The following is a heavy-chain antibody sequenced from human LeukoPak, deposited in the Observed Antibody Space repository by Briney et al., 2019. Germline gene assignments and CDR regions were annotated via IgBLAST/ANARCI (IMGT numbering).Heavy chain of an antibody. CDR1: GFTFSSYA. CDR2: ISGSGGST. V-gene: IGHV3-23*01. CDR3: AKASLYGSGAYYYYGMDV. D-gene: IGHD3-10*01. Sequence: GGSLGLSCAASGFTFSSYAMSWVRQAPGKGLEWVSAISGSGGSTYYADSVKGRFTISRDNSKNTLYLQMNSLRAEDTAVYYCAKASLYGSGAYYYYGMDVWGQGTTVTVSS. J-gene: IGHJ6*02.